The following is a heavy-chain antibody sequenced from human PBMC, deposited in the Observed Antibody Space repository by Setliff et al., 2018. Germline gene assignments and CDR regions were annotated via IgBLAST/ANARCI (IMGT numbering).Heavy chain of an antibody. Sequence: SETLSLTCAVSGGSISSSNWWSWVRQPPGKGLEWIGEIYHSGSTNYNPSLKSRVTISVDKSKNQFSLKLSSVTAADTAVYYCARRYNFWSGYLDYWGQGTLVTVSS. CDR1: GGSISSSNW. CDR3: ARRYNFWSGYLDY. V-gene: IGHV4-4*02. CDR2: IYHSGST. D-gene: IGHD3-3*01. J-gene: IGHJ4*02.